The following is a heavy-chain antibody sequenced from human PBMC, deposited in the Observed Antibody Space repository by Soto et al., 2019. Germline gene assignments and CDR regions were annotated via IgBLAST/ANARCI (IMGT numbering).Heavy chain of an antibody. V-gene: IGHV3-21*01. D-gene: IGHD6-19*01. J-gene: IGHJ4*02. Sequence: EVQLVESGGGLVKPGGSLKLSSAASGFTFSSYSMNWVRQAPGKGLEWVSSISSSSSYIYYADSVKGRFTISRDNAKNSLYLQMNSLRAEDTAVYYCARARTEQWLDLEVGYWGQGTLVTVSS. CDR3: ARARTEQWLDLEVGY. CDR1: GFTFSSYS. CDR2: ISSSSSYI.